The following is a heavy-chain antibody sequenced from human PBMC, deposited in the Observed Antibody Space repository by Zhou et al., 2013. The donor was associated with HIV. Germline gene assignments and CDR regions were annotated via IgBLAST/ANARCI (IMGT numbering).Heavy chain of an antibody. D-gene: IGHD3-10*01. CDR2: INHSGST. Sequence: QVQLQQWGAGLLKPSETLSLTCAVYGGSFSGYYWSWIRQPPGKGLEWIGEINHSGSTNYNPSLKSRVTISVDRSKNQFSLKLSSATAADTAVYYCARRGYYYGSGSYIFDYWGQGTLVTVSS. V-gene: IGHV4-34*01. CDR1: GGSFSGYY. CDR3: ARRGYYYGSGSYIFDY. J-gene: IGHJ4*02.